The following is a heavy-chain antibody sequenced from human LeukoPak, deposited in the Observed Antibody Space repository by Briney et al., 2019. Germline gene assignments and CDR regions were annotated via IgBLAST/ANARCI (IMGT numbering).Heavy chain of an antibody. CDR2: IIPIFGTA. CDR3: ARDRGRGFWSGPANMDV. CDR1: GYTLSELS. J-gene: IGHJ6*03. V-gene: IGHV1-69*13. Sequence: GASVKVSCKVSGYTLSELSMHWVRQAPGQGLEWMGGIIPIFGTANYAQKFQGRVTITADESTSTAYMELSSLRSEDTAVYYCARDRGRGFWSGPANMDVWGKGTTVTVSS. D-gene: IGHD3-3*01.